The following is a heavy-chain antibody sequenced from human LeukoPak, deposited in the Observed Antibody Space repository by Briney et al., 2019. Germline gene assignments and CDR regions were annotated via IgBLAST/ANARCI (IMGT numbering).Heavy chain of an antibody. CDR1: GYSFTSYW. CDR3: ARIEATTSDAFDI. V-gene: IGHV5-51*01. J-gene: IGHJ3*02. Sequence: GESLKISCKGSGYSFTSYWIGWVRQMPGEGLEWMGIIYPGDSDTRYSPSFQGQVTISADKSISTAYLQWSSLKASDTAMYYCARIEATTSDAFDIWGQGTVVTVSS. CDR2: IYPGDSDT. D-gene: IGHD5-12*01.